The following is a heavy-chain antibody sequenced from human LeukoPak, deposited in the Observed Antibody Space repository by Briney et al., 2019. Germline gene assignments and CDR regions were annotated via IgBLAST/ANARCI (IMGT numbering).Heavy chain of an antibody. CDR3: ATGKYSGYYDY. Sequence: PSETLSLTCSVSGGSIGTDSYSGGWVRQPPGKGLEWIGSMYYGGTTYFNPSLKSRVTLSVDTSKNDFSLWLSSVTAADSAVYFCATGKYSGYYDYWGQGTLVTVSS. CDR1: GGSIGTDSYS. J-gene: IGHJ4*02. V-gene: IGHV4-39*02. CDR2: MYYGGTT. D-gene: IGHD5-12*01.